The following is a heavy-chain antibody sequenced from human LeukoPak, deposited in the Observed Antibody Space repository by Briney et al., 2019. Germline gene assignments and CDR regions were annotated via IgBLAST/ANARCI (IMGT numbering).Heavy chain of an antibody. CDR3: ARRYRGSHYYFDY. CDR2: IYPGDSDT. D-gene: IGHD1-26*01. V-gene: IGHV5-51*01. CDR1: GYSFTSYW. Sequence: GESLKISCKGSGYSFTSYWIGWVRQMPGEGLEWMGIIYPGDSDTRYSPSFQGQVTISADKSISTAYLQWSSLKASDTAMEYCARRYRGSHYYFDYWGQGTLVTVSS. J-gene: IGHJ4*02.